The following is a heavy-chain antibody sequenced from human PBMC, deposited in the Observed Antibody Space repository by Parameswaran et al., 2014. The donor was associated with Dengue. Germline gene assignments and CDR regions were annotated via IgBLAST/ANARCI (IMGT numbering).Heavy chain of an antibody. J-gene: IGHJ4*02. V-gene: IGHV4-39*07. CDR2: IYYSGST. Sequence: WIRSAPRKGLEWIGSIYYSGSTYYNPSLKSRVTISVDTSKNQFSLKLSSVTAADTAVYYCARVRSYYGSGKKRNQNDYWGQGTLVTVSS. CDR3: ARVRSYYGSGKKRNQNDY. D-gene: IGHD3-10*01.